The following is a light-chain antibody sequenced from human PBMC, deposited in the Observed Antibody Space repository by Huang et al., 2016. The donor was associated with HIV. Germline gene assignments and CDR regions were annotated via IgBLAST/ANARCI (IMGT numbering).Light chain of an antibody. J-gene: IGKJ2*01. Sequence: EVVLTQSPATLSLSPGDSANLSCRASQSISNYLAWYQQKPGQAPRLLIYDTATRAPGVPPRLSGIGFATDFTLTISSLEPEDFAVYHCQQRSNWPPYTFGQGTKLEIK. CDR2: DTA. CDR3: QQRSNWPPYT. CDR1: QSISNY. V-gene: IGKV3-11*01.